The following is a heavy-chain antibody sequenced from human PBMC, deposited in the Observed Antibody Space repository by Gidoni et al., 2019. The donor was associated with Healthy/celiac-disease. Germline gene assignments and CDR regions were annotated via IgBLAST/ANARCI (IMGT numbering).Heavy chain of an antibody. V-gene: IGHV3-30*18. CDR1: GFTCSSYG. CDR2: IAYDGSNK. J-gene: IGHJ2*01. CDR3: AKGGDYRHWYFDL. D-gene: IGHD4-17*01. Sequence: QVQLVESGGGVVQPGSSLRLSCAASGFTCSSYGMHWVRQAPGKGLEWVAVIAYDGSNKYYADAVKGRFTISRDNSKNTLYLQMNSLRAEDTAVYYCAKGGDYRHWYFDLWGRGTLVTVSS.